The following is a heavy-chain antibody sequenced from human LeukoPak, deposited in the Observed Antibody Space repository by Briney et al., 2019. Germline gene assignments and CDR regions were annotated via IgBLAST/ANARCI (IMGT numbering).Heavy chain of an antibody. V-gene: IGHV3-7*01. CDR2: INKDGSDK. CDR1: GFTFNMYW. D-gene: IGHD4-23*01. CDR3: ARDAGYGGNSDY. J-gene: IGHJ4*02. Sequence: PGGPLRLSCAASGFTFNMYWITWVRQAPGKGLESVAYINKDGSDKYYVDSVKGRFTVSRDNAKNSLYLQMNSLRAEDTAVYYCARDAGYGGNSDYWGQGTLVTVSS.